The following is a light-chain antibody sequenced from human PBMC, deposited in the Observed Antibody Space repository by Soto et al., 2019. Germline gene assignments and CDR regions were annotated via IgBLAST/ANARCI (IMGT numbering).Light chain of an antibody. Sequence: QAVVTQEPSLTVSPGGTVTLTCGSSTGTVTSGHFPYWFQQKSGQAPRTLIYDTSNKHSWTPARFSGSLLGGKAALTLSGAQPEDEAEYYCLVSYSGAYVFGTGTKVTVL. V-gene: IGLV7-46*01. J-gene: IGLJ1*01. CDR1: TGTVTSGHF. CDR2: DTS. CDR3: LVSYSGAYV.